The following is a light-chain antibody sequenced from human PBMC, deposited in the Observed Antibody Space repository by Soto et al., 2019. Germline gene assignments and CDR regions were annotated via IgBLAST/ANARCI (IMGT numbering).Light chain of an antibody. CDR3: CSYAGSSTLV. J-gene: IGLJ2*01. CDR2: EVS. CDR1: SSVVGSYNL. V-gene: IGLV2-23*02. Sequence: QSVLTQPASVSGSPGQSITISCTGTSSVVGSYNLVSWYQQHPGKAPKLMIYEVSKRPSGVSNRFSGSKSGKTASLTISGLQAEDEADYYCCSYAGSSTLVFGGGTQLTVL.